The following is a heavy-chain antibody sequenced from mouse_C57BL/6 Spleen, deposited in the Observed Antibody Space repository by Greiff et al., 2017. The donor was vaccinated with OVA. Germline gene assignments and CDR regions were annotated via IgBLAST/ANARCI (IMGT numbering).Heavy chain of an antibody. V-gene: IGHV1-80*01. CDR2: IYPGDGDT. J-gene: IGHJ4*01. CDR3: ARGGYDYDGYYYAMDY. CDR1: GYAFSSYW. Sequence: LVESGAELVKPGASVKISCKASGYAFSSYWMNWVKQRPGKGLAWIGQIYPGDGDTNYNGKFKGKATLTADKSTRTAYMQLSSLTSEDSAVYFCARGGYDYDGYYYAMDYWGQGTSVTVSS. D-gene: IGHD2-4*01.